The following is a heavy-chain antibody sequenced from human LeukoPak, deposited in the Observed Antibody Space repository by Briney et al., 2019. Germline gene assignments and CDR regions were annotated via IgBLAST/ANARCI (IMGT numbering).Heavy chain of an antibody. Sequence: GGSLRLSCAASGFTFSNYDMSWVRQAPGKGLEWVSSIGGSGYRTHHADSVKGRFTISRDNSKNTVYLQMNSLRAEDTALYYCTTTRPYGTTWAGAFEDWGQGTPVTVSS. CDR2: IGGSGYRT. V-gene: IGHV3-23*01. J-gene: IGHJ4*02. D-gene: IGHD6-19*01. CDR3: TTTRPYGTTWAGAFED. CDR1: GFTFSNYD.